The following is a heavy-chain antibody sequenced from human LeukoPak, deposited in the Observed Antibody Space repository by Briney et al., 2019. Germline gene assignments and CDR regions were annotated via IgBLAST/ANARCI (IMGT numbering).Heavy chain of an antibody. J-gene: IGHJ6*02. CDR1: GYTFNIYA. CDR3: ARGTGCTGGSCSYYGMDV. Sequence: ASVRVSYRGSGYTFNIYAMHWVRQAPGQRLEWMGWINAGNGDTKYSQKFQGRVTITRDTSATTAYMELSRLRCEDTAVYYCARGTGCTGGSCSYYGMDVWGQGTTVTVSS. CDR2: INAGNGDT. V-gene: IGHV1-3*01. D-gene: IGHD2-15*01.